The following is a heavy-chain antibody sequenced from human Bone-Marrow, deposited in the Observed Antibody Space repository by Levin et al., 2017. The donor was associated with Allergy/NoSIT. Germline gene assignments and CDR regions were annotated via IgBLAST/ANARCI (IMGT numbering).Heavy chain of an antibody. CDR2: ISYDGSNK. J-gene: IGHJ4*02. D-gene: IGHD1-26*01. CDR3: AKVARFSGSYYGPYDY. Sequence: GGSLRLSCAASGFTFSSYGMHWVRQAPGKGLEWVAVISYDGSNKYYADSVKGRFTISRDNSKNTLYLQMNSLRAEDTAVYYCAKVARFSGSYYGPYDYWGQGTLVTVSS. V-gene: IGHV3-30*18. CDR1: GFTFSSYG.